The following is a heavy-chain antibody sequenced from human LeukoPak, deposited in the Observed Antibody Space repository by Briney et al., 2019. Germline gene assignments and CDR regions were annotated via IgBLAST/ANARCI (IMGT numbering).Heavy chain of an antibody. D-gene: IGHD1-26*01. J-gene: IGHJ4*02. CDR1: GYTFTGYY. V-gene: IGHV1-2*02. Sequence: ASVKVSCKASGYTFTGYYLHWVRRAPGQGLEWMGWINPNSGGANYAQKFQGSLTMTRDTSISTAYMELRNLRSDDTAVYYCATDSGSFHFEYWGQGTLVTVSS. CDR2: INPNSGGA. CDR3: ATDSGSFHFEY.